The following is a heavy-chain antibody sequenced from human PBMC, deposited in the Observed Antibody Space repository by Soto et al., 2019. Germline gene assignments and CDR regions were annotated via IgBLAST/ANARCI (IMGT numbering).Heavy chain of an antibody. D-gene: IGHD2-15*01. Sequence: ASVQVSCKASGYTFTSYGISWVRQAPGQGLAWMGWISAYNGNTNYAQKLQGRVTMTTDTSTSTAYMELRSLRTDDTAVYSCARVRGYDGGNRHFDYWGQGTRVTVSS. J-gene: IGHJ4*02. CDR3: ARVRGYDGGNRHFDY. CDR2: ISAYNGNT. V-gene: IGHV1-18*04. CDR1: GYTFTSYG.